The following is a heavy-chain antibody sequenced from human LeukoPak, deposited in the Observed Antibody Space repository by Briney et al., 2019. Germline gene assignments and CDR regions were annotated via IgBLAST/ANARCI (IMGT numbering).Heavy chain of an antibody. J-gene: IGHJ4*02. CDR3: ARGAGRWLVPRFDY. CDR2: INAGNGNT. Sequence: ASVKVSCKASGYTFTSYAMHWVRQAPGQRFEWMGWINAGNGNTKYSQEFQGRVTITRDTSASTAYMELSSLRSEDMAVYYCARGAGRWLVPRFDYWGQGTLVTVSS. D-gene: IGHD6-19*01. V-gene: IGHV1-3*03. CDR1: GYTFTSYA.